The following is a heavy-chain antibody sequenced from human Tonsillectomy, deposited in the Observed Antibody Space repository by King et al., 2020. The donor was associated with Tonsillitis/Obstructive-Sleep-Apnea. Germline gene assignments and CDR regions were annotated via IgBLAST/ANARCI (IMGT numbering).Heavy chain of an antibody. CDR1: GGSFSGYY. Sequence: VQLQQWGAGLLKPSETLSLTCAVYGGSFSGYYWSWIRQPPGKGLEWIGEINHSGSTNYNPSLKSRVTISVDTSKNQFSLKLSSVTAADTAVYYCARVTGGNLYPFLYWGQGTLVTVSS. V-gene: IGHV4-34*01. CDR2: INHSGST. CDR3: ARVTGGNLYPFLY. J-gene: IGHJ4*02. D-gene: IGHD1-7*01.